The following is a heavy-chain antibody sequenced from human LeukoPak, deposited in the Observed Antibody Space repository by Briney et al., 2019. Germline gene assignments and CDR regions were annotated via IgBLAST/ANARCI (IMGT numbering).Heavy chain of an antibody. V-gene: IGHV1-69-2*01. CDR3: ATDYVWGSYAYY. Sequence: ASVKVSCKVCGWTFTDYYMHWVQQAPGKGLEWMGLVDPEDGETIYAEKFQGRVTITADTSTDTAYMELSSLRSEDTAVYYCATDYVWGSYAYYWGQGTLVTVSS. CDR2: VDPEDGET. D-gene: IGHD3-16*01. CDR1: GWTFTDYY. J-gene: IGHJ4*02.